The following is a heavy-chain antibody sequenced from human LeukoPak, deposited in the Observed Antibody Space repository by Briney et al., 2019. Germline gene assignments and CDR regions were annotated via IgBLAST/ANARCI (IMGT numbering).Heavy chain of an antibody. V-gene: IGHV3-21*01. J-gene: IGHJ5*02. D-gene: IGHD1-26*01. CDR3: ARGPIVGATVT. CDR1: GFTFSSYA. Sequence: GGSLRLFCAASGFTFSSYAMSWVRQAPGKGLEWVSSISSSSSYIYYADSVKGRFTISRDNAKNSLYLQMNSLRAEDTAVYYCARGPIVGATVTWGQGTLVTVSS. CDR2: ISSSSSYI.